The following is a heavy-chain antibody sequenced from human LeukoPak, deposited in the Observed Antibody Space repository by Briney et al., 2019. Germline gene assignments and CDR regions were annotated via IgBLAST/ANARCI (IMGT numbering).Heavy chain of an antibody. CDR1: GGSISSGSYY. CDR2: IYASGNI. V-gene: IGHV4-61*02. D-gene: IGHD3-10*01. J-gene: IGHJ3*02. CDR3: ARQGYYGSGRVPSI. Sequence: SETLSLTCTVSGGSISSGSYYWSWIRQPAGKGLEWIGRIYASGNINYNPSLKSRVTISVDTSKNQFSLKLSSVTAADTAVYYCARQGYYGSGRVPSIWGQGTMVTVSS.